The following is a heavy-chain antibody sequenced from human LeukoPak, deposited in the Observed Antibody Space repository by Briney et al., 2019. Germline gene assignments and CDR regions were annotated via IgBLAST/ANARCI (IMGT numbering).Heavy chain of an antibody. V-gene: IGHV3-30*02. D-gene: IGHD1-26*01. CDR1: GFTFSSYG. J-gene: IGHJ4*02. Sequence: GGSLRLSCAASGFTFSSYGMHWVRQAPGKGLEWVAFIRYDGSNKYYADSVKGRFTISRDNSKNTLYLQMNSLSAEDTAVYYCAKAPGPLVGATRDGYYFDYWGQGTLVTVSS. CDR2: IRYDGSNK. CDR3: AKAPGPLVGATRDGYYFDY.